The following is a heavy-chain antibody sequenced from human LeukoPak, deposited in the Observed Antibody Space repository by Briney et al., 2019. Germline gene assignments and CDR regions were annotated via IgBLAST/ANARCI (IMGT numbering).Heavy chain of an antibody. CDR2: ISSSSSTI. CDR3: ARALYPASNDAFDI. J-gene: IGHJ3*02. V-gene: IGHV3-48*01. Sequence: GGSLRLSCAASGFTFSSYSMSWVRQAPGKGLEWVSYISSSSSTIYYADSVKGRFTISRDNAKDSLYLQMNSLRAEDTAVYYCARALYPASNDAFDIWGQGTMVTVSS. CDR1: GFTFSSYS. D-gene: IGHD3-16*01.